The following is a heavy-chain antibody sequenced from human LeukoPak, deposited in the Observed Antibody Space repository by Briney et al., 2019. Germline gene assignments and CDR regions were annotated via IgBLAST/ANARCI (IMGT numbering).Heavy chain of an antibody. V-gene: IGHV1-69*02. CDR2: IIPILGIA. D-gene: IGHD1-26*01. CDR1: GGTFRSYT. CDR3: ARGVQSYSGSYDY. J-gene: IGHJ4*02. Sequence: SVKVSCKASGGTFRSYTISWVRQAPGQGLEWMGRIIPILGIANYAQKFQGRVTITADKSTSTAYMELSSLRSEDTAVYYCARGVQSYSGSYDYWGQGTLVTVSS.